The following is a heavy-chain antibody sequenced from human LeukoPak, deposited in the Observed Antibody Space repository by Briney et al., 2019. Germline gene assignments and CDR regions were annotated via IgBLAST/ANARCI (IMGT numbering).Heavy chain of an antibody. V-gene: IGHV1-2*02. CDR3: ARGRGYCSSTSCYAQTYYYYYMDV. CDR1: GYTFTGYY. J-gene: IGHJ6*03. CDR2: INPNSGGT. D-gene: IGHD2-2*03. Sequence: ASVKVSCKASGYTFTGYYMHWVRQAPGQGLEWMGWINPNSGGTNYAQKFQGRVTMTRDTSVSTAYMELSSLRSEDTAVYYCARGRGYCSSTSCYAQTYYYYYMDVWGKGTTVTVSS.